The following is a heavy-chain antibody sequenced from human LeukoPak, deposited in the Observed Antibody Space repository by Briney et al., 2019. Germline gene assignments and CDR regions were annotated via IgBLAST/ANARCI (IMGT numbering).Heavy chain of an antibody. Sequence: GGSLRLSCAASGFTFSSYAMSWVRQAPGKGLEWVSAISGSGGSTYYADSVKGRFTISRDNSKNTLYLQMNSLRAEDTAVYYCARSPRLITMIVVVISLRPHPDCWGQGTLVTVSS. J-gene: IGHJ4*02. V-gene: IGHV3-23*01. CDR3: ARSPRLITMIVVVISLRPHPDC. CDR1: GFTFSSYA. D-gene: IGHD3-22*01. CDR2: ISGSGGST.